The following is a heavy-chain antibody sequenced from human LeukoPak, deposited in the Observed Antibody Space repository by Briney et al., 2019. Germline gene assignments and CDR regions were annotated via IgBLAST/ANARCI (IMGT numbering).Heavy chain of an antibody. Sequence: SVKVSCKASGYTFTSYYMHWVRQAPGQGLEWMGRIIPILGIANYAQKFQGRVTITADKSTSTAYMELSSLRSEDTAAYYCATSSGSGSENYWGQGTLVTVSS. CDR2: IIPILGIA. D-gene: IGHD3-10*01. CDR1: GYTFTSYY. J-gene: IGHJ4*02. CDR3: ATSSGSGSENY. V-gene: IGHV1-69*02.